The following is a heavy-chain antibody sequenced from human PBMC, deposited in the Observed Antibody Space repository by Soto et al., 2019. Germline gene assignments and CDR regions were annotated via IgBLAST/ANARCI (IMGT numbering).Heavy chain of an antibody. J-gene: IGHJ6*02. CDR2: GGT. CDR3: ARGGIVATIPIYYYYGMDV. Sequence: GGTNYAQKFQGWVTMTRDTSISTAYMELSRLRSDDTAVYYCARGGIVATIPIYYYYGMDVWGQGTTVTVSS. V-gene: IGHV1-2*04. D-gene: IGHD5-12*01.